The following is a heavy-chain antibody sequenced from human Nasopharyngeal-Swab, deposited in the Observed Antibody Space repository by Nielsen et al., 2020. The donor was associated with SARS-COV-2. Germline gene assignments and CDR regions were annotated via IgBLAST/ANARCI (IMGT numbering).Heavy chain of an antibody. D-gene: IGHD6-19*01. V-gene: IGHV3-33*01. J-gene: IGHJ3*02. Sequence: GESLKISCAASGFTFSSYGMHWVRQAPGTGLEWVAVIWYAGSNKYYADSVKGRFTISRDNSKKTLYLQMNSLRAEDTAVYYCARDKGYSSGWPDAFDIWGQGTMVTVSS. CDR1: GFTFSSYG. CDR2: IWYAGSNK. CDR3: ARDKGYSSGWPDAFDI.